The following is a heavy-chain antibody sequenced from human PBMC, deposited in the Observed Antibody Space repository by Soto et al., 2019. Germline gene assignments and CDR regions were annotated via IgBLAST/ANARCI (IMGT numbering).Heavy chain of an antibody. Sequence: PSETLSLTCTVSGGSVSRYYLSWIRQSPGKGLEWMGFIYYSGSTKYKPSLKSRVSISVDTSKNQFSLKVSSATAADTAVYYCARHSNRNYGLYSFDYWGLGALVTVSS. V-gene: IGHV4-59*08. CDR3: ARHSNRNYGLYSFDY. CDR1: GGSVSRYY. J-gene: IGHJ4*02. CDR2: IYYSGST. D-gene: IGHD4-4*01.